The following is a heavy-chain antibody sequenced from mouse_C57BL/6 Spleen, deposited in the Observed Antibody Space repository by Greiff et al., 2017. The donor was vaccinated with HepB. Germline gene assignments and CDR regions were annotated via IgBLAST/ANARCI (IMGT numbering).Heavy chain of an antibody. CDR1: GFNIKNTY. J-gene: IGHJ1*03. CDR2: IDPANGNT. V-gene: IGHV14-3*01. Sequence: VQLQQSVAELVRPGASVKLSCTASGFNIKNTYMHWVKQRPEQGLEWIGRIDPANGNTEYAPKFQGKATITADTSSNTAYLQLSSLTSEDTAIYYCAREMFYGKNPVWYFDVWGTGTTVTVSS. D-gene: IGHD2-1*01. CDR3: AREMFYGKNPVWYFDV.